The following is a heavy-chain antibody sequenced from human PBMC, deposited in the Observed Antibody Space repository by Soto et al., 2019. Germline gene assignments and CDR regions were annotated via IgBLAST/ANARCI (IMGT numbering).Heavy chain of an antibody. Sequence: QLQLQESGPGLVKPSETLSLTCTVSGGSISSSSYYWGWIRQPPGKGLEWIGSIYYSRSTYYNPSLKSRVTISVDTSKNQFSLKLSSVTAADTAVYYCARLNLALAGTFYAFDIWGQGTMVTVSS. D-gene: IGHD6-19*01. CDR1: GGSISSSSYY. CDR2: IYYSRST. J-gene: IGHJ3*02. V-gene: IGHV4-39*01. CDR3: ARLNLALAGTFYAFDI.